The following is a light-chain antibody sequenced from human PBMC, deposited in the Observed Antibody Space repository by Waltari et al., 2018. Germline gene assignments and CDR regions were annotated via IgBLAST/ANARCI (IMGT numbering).Light chain of an antibody. CDR3: QTWVTGIRVI. V-gene: IGLV4-69*01. Sequence: QLVLTQSPSASASLGASVTLTCTLSSGHSPYAIAWHQHQPDKGPRYLMKVDSGGGYTKGDGISDRFSGSSSGTERYLTISSLQSDDEADYYCQTWVTGIRVIFGGGTKLTVL. CDR1: SGHSPYA. J-gene: IGLJ2*01. CDR2: VDSGGGY.